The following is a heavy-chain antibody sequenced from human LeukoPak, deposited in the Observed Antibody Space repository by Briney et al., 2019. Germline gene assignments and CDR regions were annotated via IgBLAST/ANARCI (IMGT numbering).Heavy chain of an antibody. V-gene: IGHV3-7*01. CDR1: GFTFSSYS. J-gene: IGHJ3*02. CDR3: ARDDAFDI. CDR2: INQDGSEK. Sequence: PGGSLRLSCAASGFTFSSYSMTWVRQAPGKGLEWVANINQDGSEKYYVDSVKGRFTISRDNAKNSLYLQMNSLRAEDTAVYYCARDDAFDIRGQGTMVTVSS.